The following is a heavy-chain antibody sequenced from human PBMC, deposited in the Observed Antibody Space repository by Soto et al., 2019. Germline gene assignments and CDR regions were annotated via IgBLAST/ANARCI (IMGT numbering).Heavy chain of an antibody. D-gene: IGHD4-17*01. CDR1: GGSISRYY. CDR3: ARHLTYGGPDFEH. Sequence: QVQLQESGPGLVKASETLSLTCTVSGGSISRYYWSWIRQPPGKGLEWIGYIFNVGSTDYSPSLKSRVTISVATSKNQIYLTLTSATAADTAIYYCARHLTYGGPDFEHWGQGALVTVSS. J-gene: IGHJ4*02. V-gene: IGHV4-59*08. CDR2: IFNVGST.